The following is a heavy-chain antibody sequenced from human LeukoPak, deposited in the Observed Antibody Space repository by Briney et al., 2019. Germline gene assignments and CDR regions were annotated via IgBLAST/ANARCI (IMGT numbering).Heavy chain of an antibody. CDR2: MNPNSGNT. J-gene: IGHJ4*02. CDR3: ARAVIVGTIQFDY. V-gene: IGHV1-8*01. D-gene: IGHD1-26*01. CDR1: GYTFTTYD. Sequence: GASVKVSCKAPGYTFTTYDINWVRQAAGQGLEWMGWMNPNSGNTGYAQKFQGRVTVTRDTSISTAYMELSSLRSEDTAVYYCARAVIVGTIQFDYWGQGTLVTVSS.